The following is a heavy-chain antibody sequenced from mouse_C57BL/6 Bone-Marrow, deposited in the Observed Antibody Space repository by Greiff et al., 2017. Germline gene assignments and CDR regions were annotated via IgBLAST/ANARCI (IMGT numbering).Heavy chain of an antibody. Sequence: DVTLVESGGGLVKPGGSLKLSCAASGFTFSDYGMHWVRQAPEKGLEWVAYISSGSSTIYYADTVKGRFTISRYNAKNTLFLQMTSLRSEDTAMYYCAREYYGYYYAMDYWGQRTSVTVSS. V-gene: IGHV5-17*01. J-gene: IGHJ4*01. CDR1: GFTFSDYG. D-gene: IGHD1-1*01. CDR3: AREYYGYYYAMDY. CDR2: ISSGSSTI.